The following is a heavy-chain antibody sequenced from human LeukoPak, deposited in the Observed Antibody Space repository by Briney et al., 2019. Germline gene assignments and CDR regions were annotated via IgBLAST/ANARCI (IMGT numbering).Heavy chain of an antibody. J-gene: IGHJ4*02. V-gene: IGHV3-48*02. CDR3: ARGVVIAPQTFDY. Sequence: GGSLRLSCAASGFTFSSYSMNWVRQAPGKGLEWISYISSYSSTIYYADSVKGRFTISRDNAKNSLYLQMNSLRDDDTAVYYCARGVVIAPQTFDYWGQGILVTVSS. CDR1: GFTFSSYS. D-gene: IGHD2-21*01. CDR2: ISSYSSTI.